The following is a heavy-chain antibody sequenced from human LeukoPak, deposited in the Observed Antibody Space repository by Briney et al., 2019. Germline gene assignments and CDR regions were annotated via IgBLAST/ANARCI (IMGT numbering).Heavy chain of an antibody. Sequence: GGSLRLSCAASGFTFSSYWMHWVRQAPRKGLVWVSRINSDGSNTNYADSVKGRFTISRDNAKNTLYLQMNSLSAEDTAVFYCARVRDISGHWGFLDYWGQGTLVTVSS. CDR1: GFTFSSYW. J-gene: IGHJ4*02. D-gene: IGHD6-19*01. CDR2: INSDGSNT. CDR3: ARVRDISGHWGFLDY. V-gene: IGHV3-74*01.